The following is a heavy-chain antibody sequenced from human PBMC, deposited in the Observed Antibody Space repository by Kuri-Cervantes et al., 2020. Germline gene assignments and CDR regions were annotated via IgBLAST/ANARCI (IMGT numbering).Heavy chain of an antibody. J-gene: IGHJ4*02. D-gene: IGHD3-22*01. V-gene: IGHV3-7*05. CDR3: ARTYYYDGSGYYFGY. Sequence: GESLKISCAASGFTFSRYWMNWVRQAPGKGLEWVANIKQDGSEKYYVDSVKGRFTISRDNAKNSLYLQMNSLRIEDTALYYCARTYYYDGSGYYFGYWGQGTLVTVSS. CDR1: GFTFSRYW. CDR2: IKQDGSEK.